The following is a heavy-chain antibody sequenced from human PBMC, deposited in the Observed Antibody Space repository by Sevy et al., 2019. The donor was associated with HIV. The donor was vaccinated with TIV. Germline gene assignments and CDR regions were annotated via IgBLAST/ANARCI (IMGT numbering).Heavy chain of an antibody. CDR3: MGGNSYGDAFNI. Sequence: GGSLRFSCVVSGFSVRDNYVSWVRQVAGRGLEWVSIIYSAGATYYRDSVKGRFTISRHISENTVYLQMNSLRTEDTALYYCMGGNSYGDAFNIWGQGTKVTVSS. D-gene: IGHD5-18*01. CDR1: GFSVRDNY. V-gene: IGHV3-53*04. J-gene: IGHJ3*02. CDR2: IYSAGAT.